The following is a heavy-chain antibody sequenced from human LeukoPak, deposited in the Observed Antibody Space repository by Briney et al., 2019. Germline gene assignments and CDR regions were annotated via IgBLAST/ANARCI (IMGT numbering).Heavy chain of an antibody. CDR3: ARVASSNTKYNGFDI. Sequence: GGSLRLSCAASGFTVSSNYMSWVRQAPGKGLEWVSVIYSGGSTYYADSVKGRFTISRDNAKNSLYLQMNSLRAEDTAVYYCARVASSNTKYNGFDIWGQGTMVTVSS. CDR2: IYSGGST. V-gene: IGHV3-53*01. D-gene: IGHD1-1*01. J-gene: IGHJ3*02. CDR1: GFTVSSNY.